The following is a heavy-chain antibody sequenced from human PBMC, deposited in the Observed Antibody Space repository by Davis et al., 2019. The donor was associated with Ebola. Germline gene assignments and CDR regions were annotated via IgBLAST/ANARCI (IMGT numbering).Heavy chain of an antibody. Sequence: ASVKVSCKASGYIFTSYAMHWVRQAPGQRLEWMGWINAGNGDTKYSQKFRGRVTITRDTSASTSYMELSSLRSEDTAVYYCARDWAGTFWFDPWGQGTLVTVSS. D-gene: IGHD6-19*01. CDR1: GYIFTSYA. V-gene: IGHV1-3*01. CDR3: ARDWAGTFWFDP. CDR2: INAGNGDT. J-gene: IGHJ5*02.